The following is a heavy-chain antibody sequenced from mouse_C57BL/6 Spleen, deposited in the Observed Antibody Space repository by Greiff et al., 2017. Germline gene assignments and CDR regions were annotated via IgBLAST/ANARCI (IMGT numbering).Heavy chain of an antibody. J-gene: IGHJ2*01. CDR2: IDPNSGGT. CDR3: ARSCFDY. CDR1: GYTFTSYW. V-gene: IGHV1-72*01. Sequence: QVQLKQPGAELVKPGASVKLSCKASGYTFTSYWMHWVKQRPGRGLEWIGRIDPNSGGTKYNEKFKSKATLTVDKPSSTAYMQVSSLPSYDSAVYYCARSCFDYWGQGTTLTVSS.